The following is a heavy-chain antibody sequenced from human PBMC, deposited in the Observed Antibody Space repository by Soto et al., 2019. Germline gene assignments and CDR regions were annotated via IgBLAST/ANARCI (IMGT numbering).Heavy chain of an antibody. CDR2: IYWNDDR. V-gene: IGHV2-5*01. J-gene: IGHJ6*02. D-gene: IGHD3-16*01. CDR1: GFSLTTGGVG. Sequence: QFTLKESGPTLVKPTQTLTVTCTFSGFSLTTGGVGVGWIRQPPGRSLEWLAVIYWNDDRRRSPSLENRLTITKDTSKNQVVLTMTNMDPVDTATYYCIYRRAPWDYHGLDVWGQGTPVTVSS. CDR3: IYRRAPWDYHGLDV.